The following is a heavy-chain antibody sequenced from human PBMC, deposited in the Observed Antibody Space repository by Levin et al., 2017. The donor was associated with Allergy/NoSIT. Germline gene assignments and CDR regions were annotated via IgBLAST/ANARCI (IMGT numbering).Heavy chain of an antibody. J-gene: IGHJ4*02. CDR1: GFSFTTAW. CDR2: IRSEFNGGTV. CDR3: TTDNWLILRSSY. D-gene: IGHD6-19*01. Sequence: PGGSLRLSCAVSGFSFTTAWMNWVRQAPGKGLEWVGRIRSEFNGGTVDYAASVKGRFTISRDDSQSTLYLQMNSLKSEDTAVYYCTTDNWLILRSSYWGQGPLVTVSS. V-gene: IGHV3-15*01.